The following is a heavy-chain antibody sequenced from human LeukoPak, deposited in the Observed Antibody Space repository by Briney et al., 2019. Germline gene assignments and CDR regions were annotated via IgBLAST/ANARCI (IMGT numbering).Heavy chain of an antibody. CDR2: IYHSGST. J-gene: IGHJ3*02. D-gene: IGHD3-22*01. Sequence: SETLSLTCTVSGASISSYYWSWIRQPPGKGLEWLGYIYHSGSTYYNPSLKSRVTMSVDTSRNQFSLKLSSVTAADTAVYYCARPYYDSSGYYHDAFDIWGQGTMVTVSS. CDR1: GASISSYY. CDR3: ARPYYDSSGYYHDAFDI. V-gene: IGHV4-59*12.